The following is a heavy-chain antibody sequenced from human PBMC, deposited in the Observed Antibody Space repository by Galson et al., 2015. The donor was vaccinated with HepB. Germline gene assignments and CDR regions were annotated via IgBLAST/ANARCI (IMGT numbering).Heavy chain of an antibody. V-gene: IGHV3-13*01. Sequence: SLRLSCAASGFTFSSQDMHWVRQTTGRGLEWVSGIGTIGDTFYSTSVRGRFTISRENAKNSLYLQMNSLRDDDTAVYYCARGHPVVRGVISDMDVWGQGTTVTASS. D-gene: IGHD3-10*01. CDR2: IGTIGDT. CDR1: GFTFSSQD. CDR3: ARGHPVVRGVISDMDV. J-gene: IGHJ6*02.